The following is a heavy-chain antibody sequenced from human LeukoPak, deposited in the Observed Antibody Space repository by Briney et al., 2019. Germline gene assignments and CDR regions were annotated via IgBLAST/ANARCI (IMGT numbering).Heavy chain of an antibody. D-gene: IGHD3-22*01. J-gene: IGHJ6*03. CDR3: ARGDSSGYSYYYYYMDV. CDR1: RFNFNDYG. CDR2: ISCDGSIK. Sequence: GGSLRLSCAASRFNFNDYGMHWVRQAPGKGLEWVAVISCDGSIKYYADSVKGRFTISRDNSKNTLYLQMNSLRAEDTAVYYCARGDSSGYSYYYYYMDVWGKGTTVTISS. V-gene: IGHV3-30*03.